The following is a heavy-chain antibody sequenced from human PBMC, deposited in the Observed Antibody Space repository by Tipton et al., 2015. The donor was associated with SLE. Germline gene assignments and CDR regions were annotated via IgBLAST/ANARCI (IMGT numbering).Heavy chain of an antibody. J-gene: IGHJ4*02. D-gene: IGHD6-6*01. CDR2: IHYSGST. CDR3: ARGRFEYSSLLLDY. CDR1: GGSISSGGYY. Sequence: LRLSCTVSGGSISSGGYYWNWIRQHPGKGLEWIGYIHYSGSTYYNPSLKSRISISVDTSKNQFSLKLSSVTAADTAVYYCARGRFEYSSLLLDYWGQGTLGTVSS. V-gene: IGHV4-31*03.